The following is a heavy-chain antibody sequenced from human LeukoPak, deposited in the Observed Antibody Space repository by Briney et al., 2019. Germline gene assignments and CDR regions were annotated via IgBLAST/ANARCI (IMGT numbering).Heavy chain of an antibody. Sequence: GGSLRLSCAASGFTFSSYDMHWVRQATGKGLEWVSAIGTAGDTYYPGSVKGRFTISRESAKNSLYLQMNSLRAGDTAAYYCARGGITFGGVIVLGMDVWGQGTTVTVSS. CDR3: ARGGITFGGVIVLGMDV. J-gene: IGHJ6*02. CDR1: GFTFSSYD. V-gene: IGHV3-13*01. D-gene: IGHD3-16*02. CDR2: IGTAGDT.